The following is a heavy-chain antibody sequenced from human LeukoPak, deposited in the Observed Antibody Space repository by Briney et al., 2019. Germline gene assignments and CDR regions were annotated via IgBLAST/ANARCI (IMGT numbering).Heavy chain of an antibody. CDR3: ARDGHYDILTGYTKEPYYYGMDV. CDR1: GYTFTGYY. Sequence: ASVKVSCKASGYTFTGYYMHWVRQAPGQGLEWMGWINPNSGGTNYAQKFQGRVTMTRDTSISTAYMELSRLRSDDTAVYYCARDGHYDILTGYTKEPYYYGMDVWGQGTTVTVSS. J-gene: IGHJ6*02. D-gene: IGHD3-9*01. CDR2: INPNSGGT. V-gene: IGHV1-2*02.